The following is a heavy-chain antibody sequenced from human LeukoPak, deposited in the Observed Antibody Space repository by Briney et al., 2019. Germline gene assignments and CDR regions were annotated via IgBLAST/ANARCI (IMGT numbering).Heavy chain of an antibody. CDR2: ISGSGDST. Sequence: GGSLRLSCAASGFTFRSYGMTWVRQAPGKGLEWVSAISGSGDSTYYADSVKGRFTISRDNSKNTLYLQMNSLRAEDTALYYCARDGDTVLTRGYYYYMDVWGKGTTVTVSS. D-gene: IGHD4-23*01. J-gene: IGHJ6*03. V-gene: IGHV3-23*01. CDR1: GFTFRSYG. CDR3: ARDGDTVLTRGYYYYMDV.